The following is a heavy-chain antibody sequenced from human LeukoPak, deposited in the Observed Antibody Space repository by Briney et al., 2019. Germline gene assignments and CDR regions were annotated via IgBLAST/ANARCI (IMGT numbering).Heavy chain of an antibody. D-gene: IGHD5-18*01. CDR3: VGYSYAWRPYYYYYGMDT. Sequence: PGGSLRLSCSASGFIFSNYAMHWVRQAPGKGLQCVSSISSNGGSTYYADSVKGRFTISRDNSKNTLSLQMSSLRAEDTAVYYCVGYSYAWRPYYYYYGMDTWGQGTTVTVSS. J-gene: IGHJ6*02. CDR2: ISSNGGST. CDR1: GFIFSNYA. V-gene: IGHV3-64D*09.